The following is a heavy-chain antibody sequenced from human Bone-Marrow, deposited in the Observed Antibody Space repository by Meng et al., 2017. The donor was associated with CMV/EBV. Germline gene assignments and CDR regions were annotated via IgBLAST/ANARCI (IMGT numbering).Heavy chain of an antibody. Sequence: GESLKISCAASGFTFSGSAMHWVRQASGKGLEWVGRIRSKANSYATAYAASVKGRFTISRDDSKNTAYLQMNSLKTEDTAVYYCTRRHYYDSSGYYSDYWGQGTLVTVYS. CDR3: TRRHYYDSSGYYSDY. CDR1: GFTFSGSA. CDR2: IRSKANSYAT. J-gene: IGHJ4*02. D-gene: IGHD3-22*01. V-gene: IGHV3-73*01.